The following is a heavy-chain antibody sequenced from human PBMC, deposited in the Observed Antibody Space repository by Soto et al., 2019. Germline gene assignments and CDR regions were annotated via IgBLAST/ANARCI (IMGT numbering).Heavy chain of an antibody. J-gene: IGHJ3*02. Sequence: ASVKVSCKASGGTFSSYAISWVRQAPGQGLEWMGGIIPILGIANYAQKFQGRVTITADKSTSTAYMELSSLRSEDTAVYYCARSIFLSSSGSYRDAFDIWGQGTMVTVS. CDR2: IIPILGIA. CDR1: GGTFSSYA. CDR3: ARSIFLSSSGSYRDAFDI. D-gene: IGHD1-26*01. V-gene: IGHV1-69*10.